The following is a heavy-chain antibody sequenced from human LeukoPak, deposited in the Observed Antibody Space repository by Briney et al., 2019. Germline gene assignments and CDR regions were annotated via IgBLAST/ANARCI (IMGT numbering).Heavy chain of an antibody. J-gene: IGHJ4*02. V-gene: IGHV2-70*11. CDR2: IDWDDDK. CDR3: ARIDCKWRHLYIFDF. D-gene: IGHD2-21*02. CDR1: GFSLDTNGLC. Sequence: SGPALVKPTQTLTLTCNFSGFSLDTNGLCVSWIRQPPGKALEWLARIDWDDDKYYTPSLKTGLTISKDTSENRVVLTMTNMDPVDTATYYCARIDCKWRHLYIFDFGGQGTLVTVSS.